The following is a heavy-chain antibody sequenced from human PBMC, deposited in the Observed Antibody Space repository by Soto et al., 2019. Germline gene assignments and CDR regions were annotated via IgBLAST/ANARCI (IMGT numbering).Heavy chain of an antibody. V-gene: IGHV3-11*06. J-gene: IGHJ4*02. D-gene: IGHD7-27*01. CDR1: GFIFSDYY. CDR2: ISSSSSYT. CDR3: VRGWGYLDY. Sequence: PGGSLRLSCAASGFIFSDYYMSWIRQASGKGLEWISYISSSSSYTKFADSVKGRFTISRDNSKNTLSLQMGSLRPEDMAVYFCVRGWGYLDYWGQGILVTV.